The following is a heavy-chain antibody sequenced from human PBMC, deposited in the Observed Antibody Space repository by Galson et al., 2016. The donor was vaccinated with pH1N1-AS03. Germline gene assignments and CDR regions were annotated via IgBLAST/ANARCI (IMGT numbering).Heavy chain of an antibody. CDR1: GFTFSSYE. D-gene: IGHD3-3*01. V-gene: IGHV3-13*01. J-gene: IGHJ3*02. CDR2: IGVAGDT. Sequence: SLRLSCAASGFTFSSYEMHWVRQYTGKGLEWVSAIGVAGDTFYTDSVKGRFTISRENAKNSFYPQMNSLGAEDTAVYYCVRGGRGDPFDIWGQGTLVTVSS. CDR3: VRGGRGDPFDI.